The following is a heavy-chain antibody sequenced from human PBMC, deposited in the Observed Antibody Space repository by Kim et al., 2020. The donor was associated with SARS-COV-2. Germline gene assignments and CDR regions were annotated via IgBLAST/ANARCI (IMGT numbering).Heavy chain of an antibody. D-gene: IGHD5-18*01. CDR3: ARGGYSYALYFDY. V-gene: IGHV6-1*01. J-gene: IGHJ4*02. Sequence: YPVSVKSRITINPDTSKTPFSLQLNSVTPEDTAVYYCARGGYSYALYFDYWGQGTLVTVSS.